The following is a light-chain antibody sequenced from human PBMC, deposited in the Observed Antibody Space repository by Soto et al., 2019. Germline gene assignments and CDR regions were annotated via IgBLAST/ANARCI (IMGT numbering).Light chain of an antibody. CDR2: GAS. J-gene: IGKJ1*01. Sequence: EIVLTQSPGTLSLSPGERATLSCRASQSVSSYLAWYQQKPGQAPRLLIYGASSRATGIPDRFSGSGSGTDFTLTISRLEPEDFAVYYCQQYGSSPWTFGQGTKGDIK. CDR1: QSVSSY. V-gene: IGKV3-20*01. CDR3: QQYGSSPWT.